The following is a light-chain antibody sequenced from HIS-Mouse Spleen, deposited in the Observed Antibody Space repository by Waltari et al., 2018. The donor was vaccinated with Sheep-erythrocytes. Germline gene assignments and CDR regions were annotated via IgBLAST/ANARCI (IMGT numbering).Light chain of an antibody. V-gene: IGLV3-25*03. CDR3: QSADSSGTSWV. CDR2: KDS. CDR1: ALPKQY. J-gene: IGLJ3*02. Sequence: SYELTRPPSVSVSAGRTARSTCSGDALPKQYAYWYQQKPGQAPVMVIYKDSERPSGIPERFSGSSSGTTVTLTISGVQAEDEADYYCQSADSSGTSWVFGGGTKLTVL.